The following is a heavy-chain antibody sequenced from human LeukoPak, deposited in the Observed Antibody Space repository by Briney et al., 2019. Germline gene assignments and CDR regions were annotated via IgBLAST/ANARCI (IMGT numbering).Heavy chain of an antibody. Sequence: GRSLRLSCAASGFTFSSYGMSWVRQASGKGLEWVSAISGSGGSTYYADSVKGRFTISRDNSKNTLYLQMNSLRAEDTAVYYCARLITAAGDYWGQGTLVTVSS. V-gene: IGHV3-23*01. CDR2: ISGSGGST. J-gene: IGHJ4*02. D-gene: IGHD6-13*01. CDR1: GFTFSSYG. CDR3: ARLITAAGDY.